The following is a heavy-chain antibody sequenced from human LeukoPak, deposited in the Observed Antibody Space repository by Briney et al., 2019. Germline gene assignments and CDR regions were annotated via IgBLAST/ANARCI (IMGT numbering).Heavy chain of an antibody. D-gene: IGHD1-14*01. CDR2: IYYSGST. CDR1: GGSISSSSYY. Sequence: SETLSLTCSVSGGSISSSSYYWGRIRQPPGKGLEWIGSIYYSGSTYYNPSLKSRVTISVDTSKNQCSLKLSSVTTADTAVYYCASLGMGPGDAFDIWGQGTMVTVSS. CDR3: ASLGMGPGDAFDI. J-gene: IGHJ3*02. V-gene: IGHV4-39*07.